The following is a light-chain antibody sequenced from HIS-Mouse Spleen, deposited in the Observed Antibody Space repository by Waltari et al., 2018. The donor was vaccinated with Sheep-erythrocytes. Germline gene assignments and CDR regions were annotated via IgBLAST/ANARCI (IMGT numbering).Light chain of an antibody. J-gene: IGLJ2*01. Sequence: QSALTQPASVSGSPGPSITISCTGTSSDVGGYNYVSWYQQHPGKAPKLMIYEVSTRPSGVSNRFSGSKSGNTASLTISGLQAEDEADYYCSSYTSSSTPVVFGGGTKLTVL. CDR3: SSYTSSSTPVV. V-gene: IGLV2-14*01. CDR2: EVS. CDR1: SSDVGGYNY.